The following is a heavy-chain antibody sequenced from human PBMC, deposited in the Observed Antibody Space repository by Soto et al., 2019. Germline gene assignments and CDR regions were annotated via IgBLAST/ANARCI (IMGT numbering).Heavy chain of an antibody. CDR1: GYSFTSYW. Sequence: PGESLKISCKGSGYSFTSYWISWVRQMPGKGLEWMGRIDPSDSYTNYSPSFQGHVTISADKSISTAYLQWSSLKASDTAMYYCARQDAARPGYYYYGMDVWGQGTTVTVS. CDR2: IDPSDSYT. V-gene: IGHV5-10-1*01. J-gene: IGHJ6*02. CDR3: ARQDAARPGYYYYGMDV. D-gene: IGHD6-6*01.